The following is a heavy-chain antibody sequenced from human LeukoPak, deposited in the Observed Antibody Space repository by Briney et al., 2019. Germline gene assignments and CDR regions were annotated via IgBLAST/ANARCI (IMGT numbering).Heavy chain of an antibody. CDR1: GFTFSSYW. CDR3: ARWAHLLRYFDWLSSFDY. D-gene: IGHD3-9*01. Sequence: GGSLRLSCAASGFTFSSYWMHWVRQAPGKGLVWVSRINSDGSSTSYADSVKGRFTISRDNAKNTLYLQMNSLRAEDTAVYYCARWAHLLRYFDWLSSFDYWGQGTLVTVSS. CDR2: INSDGSST. J-gene: IGHJ4*02. V-gene: IGHV3-74*01.